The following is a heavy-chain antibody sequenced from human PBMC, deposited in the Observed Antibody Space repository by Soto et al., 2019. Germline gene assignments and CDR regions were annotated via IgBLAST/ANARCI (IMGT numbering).Heavy chain of an antibody. CDR3: AKPVDNWGAPYPLDS. CDR2: IYPGDSEA. V-gene: IGHV5-51*01. D-gene: IGHD3-16*01. Sequence: GESLKISCQGAGYNFATSLIACVRQIPGKGLEWMVIIYPGDSEARYSPSFQGHVTFSADKSIITPYLQRDRLKASDTAMYFCAKPVDNWGAPYPLDSWGHGTMVTPSS. CDR1: GYNFATSL. J-gene: IGHJ5*01.